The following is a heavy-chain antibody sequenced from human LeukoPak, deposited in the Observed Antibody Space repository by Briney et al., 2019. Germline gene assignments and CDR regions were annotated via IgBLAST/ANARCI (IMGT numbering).Heavy chain of an antibody. CDR1: GGSISSGDYY. D-gene: IGHD1-26*01. V-gene: IGHV4-30-4*08. Sequence: SQTLSLTCTVSGGSISSGDYYWSWIRQPPGKGLEWIGYIYYSGSTYYNPSLKSRVTISVDTSKNQFSLKLSSVTAADTAVYYCARGVGEASIVKVGATQLDYWGQGTLVTVSS. CDR2: IYYSGST. J-gene: IGHJ4*02. CDR3: ARGVGEASIVKVGATQLDY.